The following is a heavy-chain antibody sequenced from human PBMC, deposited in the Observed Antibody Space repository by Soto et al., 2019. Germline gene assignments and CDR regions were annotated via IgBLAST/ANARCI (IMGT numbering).Heavy chain of an antibody. V-gene: IGHV3-33*01. CDR2: IWYDGSNK. CDR1: GFTFSSYG. D-gene: IGHD5-18*01. J-gene: IGHJ4*02. Sequence: GGSLRLSCAASGFTFSSYGMHWVRQAPGKGLEWVAVIWYDGSNKYYADSVKGRFTISRDNSKNTLYLQMNSLRVEDTAVYYCARDKRSPKLWPTVFDYWGQGTLVTVSS. CDR3: ARDKRSPKLWPTVFDY.